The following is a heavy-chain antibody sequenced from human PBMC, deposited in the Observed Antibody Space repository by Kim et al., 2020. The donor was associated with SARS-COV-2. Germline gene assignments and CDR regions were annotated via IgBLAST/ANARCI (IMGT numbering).Heavy chain of an antibody. J-gene: IGHJ6*02. D-gene: IGHD3-3*01. Sequence: SETLSLTCAVYVGSFSDYHWTWIRQSPGKGLEWIGEFDHSGATKYNPSLKSRVAISVDTSKNQFSLKLKSVTAADTAVYFCARGRAGVVPSPILGLGPYYEYYALDVWGQGTTVSVSS. CDR3: ARGRAGVVPSPILGLGPYYEYYALDV. V-gene: IGHV4-34*01. CDR1: VGSFSDYH. CDR2: FDHSGAT.